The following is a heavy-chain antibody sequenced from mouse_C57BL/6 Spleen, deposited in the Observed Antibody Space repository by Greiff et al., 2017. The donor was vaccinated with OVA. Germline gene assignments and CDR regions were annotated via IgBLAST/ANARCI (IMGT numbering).Heavy chain of an antibody. CDR3: ARSRNYYGSSPVYFDV. D-gene: IGHD1-1*01. Sequence: VMLVESGAELVKPGASVKISCKASGYAFSSYWLNWVKQRPGKGLEWIGQIYPGDGDTNYNGKFKGKATLTADKSSSTAYMQLSSLTSEDSAVYFCARSRNYYGSSPVYFDVWGTGTTVTVSS. CDR1: GYAFSSYW. J-gene: IGHJ1*03. CDR2: IYPGDGDT. V-gene: IGHV1-80*01.